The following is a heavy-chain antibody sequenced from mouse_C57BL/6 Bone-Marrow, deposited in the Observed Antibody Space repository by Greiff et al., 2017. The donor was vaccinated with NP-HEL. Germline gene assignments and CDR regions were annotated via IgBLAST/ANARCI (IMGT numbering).Heavy chain of an antibody. CDR2: INPNNGGT. Sequence: EVKLQQSGPELVKPGASVKISCKASGYTFTDYYMNWVKQSHGKSLEWIGDINPNNGGTSYNQKFKGKATLTVDKSSSTAYMELRSLTSEDSAVYYCARSAYSSIYWGQGTTLTVSS. D-gene: IGHD2-12*01. CDR1: GYTFTDYY. CDR3: ARSAYSSIY. V-gene: IGHV1-26*01. J-gene: IGHJ2*01.